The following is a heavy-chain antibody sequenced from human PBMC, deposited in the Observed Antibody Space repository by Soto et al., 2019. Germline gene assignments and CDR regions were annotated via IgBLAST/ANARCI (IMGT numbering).Heavy chain of an antibody. Sequence: SETLSLTCAVSGGSISSSNWWSWVRQPPGKGLEWIGEIYHSGRTNYNPSLKSRVTISVDKSKNQFSLKLSSVTAADTAVYYCARAAGYGSGSYHDYWGQGTLVTVSS. J-gene: IGHJ4*02. CDR3: ARAAGYGSGSYHDY. CDR1: GGSISSSNW. CDR2: IYHSGRT. D-gene: IGHD3-10*01. V-gene: IGHV4-4*02.